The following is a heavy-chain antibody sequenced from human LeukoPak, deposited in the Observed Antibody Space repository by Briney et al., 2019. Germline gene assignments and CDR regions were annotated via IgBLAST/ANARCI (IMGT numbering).Heavy chain of an antibody. D-gene: IGHD3-22*01. V-gene: IGHV5-51*01. J-gene: IGHJ4*02. CDR3: ARWYSSGYSDY. CDR1: GYSFTSYW. Sequence: GESLKISCQGSGYSFTSYWMAWVRQMPGKGLEWTGIIYPGDSDIIKSPSFQGQVTISADKSINTAYVQWSSLQGSDTAMYFCARWYSSGYSDYWGQGTLVTVSS. CDR2: IYPGDSDI.